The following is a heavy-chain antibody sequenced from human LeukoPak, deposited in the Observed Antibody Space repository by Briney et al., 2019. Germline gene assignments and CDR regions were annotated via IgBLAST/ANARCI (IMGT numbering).Heavy chain of an antibody. D-gene: IGHD2/OR15-2a*01. J-gene: IGHJ4*01. V-gene: IGHV4-39*01. CDR1: DGSITSSSYY. Sequence: PSETLFLTCTVSDGSITSSSYYWGWIRQPPGKGLEWIGNILYSGTTYHNPSLKSRVTISVDTSKNQFSLKLSSVTAADTAVYFCARFGFVIIPGSTNAWVFDLWGQEPWSPSP. CDR2: ILYSGTT. CDR3: ARFGFVIIPGSTNAWVFDL.